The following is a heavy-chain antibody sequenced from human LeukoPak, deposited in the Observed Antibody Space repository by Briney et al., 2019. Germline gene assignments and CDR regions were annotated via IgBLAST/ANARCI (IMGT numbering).Heavy chain of an antibody. V-gene: IGHV3-30-3*01. Sequence: GRSLRLSCAASGFTFSTYAMHWVRQAPGKGLEWVAVISYDGTTKYHADSVKGRFTISRDNSKNTLYLQMSTLRAEDTAVYYCARVRIVGSTYDAFDIWGQGTMVTVSS. J-gene: IGHJ3*02. D-gene: IGHD1-26*01. CDR2: ISYDGTTK. CDR3: ARVRIVGSTYDAFDI. CDR1: GFTFSTYA.